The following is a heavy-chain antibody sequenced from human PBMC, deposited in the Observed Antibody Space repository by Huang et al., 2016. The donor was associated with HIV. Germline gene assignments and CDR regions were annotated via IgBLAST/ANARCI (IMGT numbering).Heavy chain of an antibody. CDR3: TTESESSGWTMDHDAFDI. J-gene: IGHJ3*02. CDR2: IKSKTYGGKT. D-gene: IGHD6-19*01. V-gene: IGHV3-15*01. CDR1: GFTFSNAW. Sequence: EVQLVESGGGLVKPGGSLRLSCAASGFTFSNAWMSWVRQAPGKGREWVGRIKSKTYGGKTDYAAPVKGRFTSSRDDSKNTLYLQMNSLKTEDTAVYYCTTESESSGWTMDHDAFDIWGQGTMVTVSS.